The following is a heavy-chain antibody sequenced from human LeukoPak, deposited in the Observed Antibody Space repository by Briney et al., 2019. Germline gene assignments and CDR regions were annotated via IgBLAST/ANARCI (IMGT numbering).Heavy chain of an antibody. Sequence: ASVKVSCKASGYTFTSYGINWVRQAPGQGLEWMGWISAYNGNTQYAQKFQGRVTMTADTSTSTAYMELRSLRSDDTAVYYCARAGYSNGYIGYFDYWGQGTLVTVSS. J-gene: IGHJ4*02. D-gene: IGHD5-18*01. CDR1: GYTFTSYG. CDR3: ARAGYSNGYIGYFDY. CDR2: ISAYNGNT. V-gene: IGHV1-18*01.